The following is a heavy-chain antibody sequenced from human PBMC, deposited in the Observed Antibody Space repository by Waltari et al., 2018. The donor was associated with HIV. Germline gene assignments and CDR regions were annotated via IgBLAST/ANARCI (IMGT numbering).Heavy chain of an antibody. J-gene: IGHJ6*02. CDR3: ARGVPVDTTMGKYYYYAMDV. V-gene: IGHV1-46*01. Sequence: QVQLGQSGAEVNKPGASVKVSCKASGDTFSTYYMNWVRQAPGQGLEWMAVMGPSGGTQNYAQKFEGRVTMARYTATSTVYMALSSLRAEDTAIYYCARGVPVDTTMGKYYYYAMDVCGQGTTVTVSS. CDR1: GDTFSTYY. D-gene: IGHD5-18*01. CDR2: MGPSGGTQ.